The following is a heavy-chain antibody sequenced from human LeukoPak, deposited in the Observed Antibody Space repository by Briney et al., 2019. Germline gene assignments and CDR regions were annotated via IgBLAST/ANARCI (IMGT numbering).Heavy chain of an antibody. CDR1: GSTFSSYA. Sequence: PGGSLRLSCAASGSTFSSYAMSWVRQAPGKGLEWVSAISGSGGSTYYADSAKGRFTISRDNSKNTLYLQMNSLRAEDTAVYYCATLGGSGASQGKNTDFDYWGQGTLVTVSS. D-gene: IGHD3-10*01. V-gene: IGHV3-23*01. CDR2: ISGSGGST. CDR3: ATLGGSGASQGKNTDFDY. J-gene: IGHJ4*02.